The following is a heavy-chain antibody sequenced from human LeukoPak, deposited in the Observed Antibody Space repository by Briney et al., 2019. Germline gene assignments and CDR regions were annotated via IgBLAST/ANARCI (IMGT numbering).Heavy chain of an antibody. Sequence: SETLSLTCAVYGGSFSGYYWSWIRQPPGKGLEWIGEINHSGSTNYNPSLKSRVTISVDTSKNQFSLKLSSVTAADTAVYYCARFEYSSGWYGVFDYWGQGTLVTVSS. CDR2: INHSGST. D-gene: IGHD6-19*01. J-gene: IGHJ4*02. CDR1: GGSFSGYY. CDR3: ARFEYSSGWYGVFDY. V-gene: IGHV4-34*01.